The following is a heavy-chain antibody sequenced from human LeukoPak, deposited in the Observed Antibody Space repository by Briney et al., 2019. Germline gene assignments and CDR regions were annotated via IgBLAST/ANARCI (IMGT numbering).Heavy chain of an antibody. V-gene: IGHV3-21*01. CDR1: GFTFSSYS. Sequence: GGSLRLSCAASGFTFSSYSMNWVRQAPGKGLEWVSSISSSSSYIYYADSVKGRFTISRDNAKNSLYLLMNSLRAEDTAVYYCARDRYYYDSSGEDAFDIWGQGTMVTVSS. D-gene: IGHD3-22*01. CDR2: ISSSSSYI. J-gene: IGHJ3*02. CDR3: ARDRYYYDSSGEDAFDI.